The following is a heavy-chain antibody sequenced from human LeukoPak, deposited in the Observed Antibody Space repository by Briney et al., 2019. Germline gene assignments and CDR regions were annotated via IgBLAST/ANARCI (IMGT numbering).Heavy chain of an antibody. J-gene: IGHJ5*02. CDR3: ARRSIARGFGVDNWFDP. CDR2: IYYSGST. V-gene: IGHV4-59*02. Sequence: SETLSLTCTVSGASVSNYYWNWIRQPPGKGLEWIGCIYYSGSTNYNPSLMSRVTISVDTSKNQFSLKLTSLTAADTAVYFCARRSIARGFGVDNWFDPWGQGTLVTVSS. CDR1: GASVSNYY. D-gene: IGHD3-3*01.